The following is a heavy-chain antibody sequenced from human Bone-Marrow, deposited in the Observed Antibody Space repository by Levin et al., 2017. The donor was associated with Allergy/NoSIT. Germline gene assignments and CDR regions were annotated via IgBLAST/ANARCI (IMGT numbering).Heavy chain of an antibody. V-gene: IGHV3-33*01. J-gene: IGHJ6*02. D-gene: IGHD6-13*01. CDR1: GFMFTNSG. Sequence: LSLTCAASGFMFTNSGIHWVRQAPGKGLEWVAVIWYDGTNKFYADSVKGRFTISRDNSKNMLYLQMNSLRAEDTAVYYCARDLGGVAAAGTWDYYYSGLDVWGQGTTVTVSS. CDR2: IWYDGTNK. CDR3: ARDLGGVAAAGTWDYYYSGLDV.